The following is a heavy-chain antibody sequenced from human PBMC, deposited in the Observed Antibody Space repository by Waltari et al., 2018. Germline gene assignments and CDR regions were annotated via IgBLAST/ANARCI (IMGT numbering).Heavy chain of an antibody. CDR3: ARDFIPKNGYFDY. Sequence: QVQLVESGGGVVQPGRSLRLSFPASGFTFSSYAMHWVRQAPGKGLEWVAVISYDGSNKYYADSVKGRFTIYRDNSKNTLYLQMNSLRAEDTAVYYCARDFIPKNGYFDYWGQGTLVTVSS. J-gene: IGHJ4*02. D-gene: IGHD3-16*01. CDR1: GFTFSSYA. CDR2: ISYDGSNK. V-gene: IGHV3-30*01.